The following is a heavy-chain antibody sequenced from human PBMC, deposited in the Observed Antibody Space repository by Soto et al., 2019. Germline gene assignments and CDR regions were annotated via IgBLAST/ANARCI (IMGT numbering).Heavy chain of an antibody. J-gene: IGHJ4*02. CDR1: GYTFTTYA. CDR2: ITTDNGNT. CDR3: ARDDHYYGSGTYEN. V-gene: IGHV1-3*04. D-gene: IGHD3-10*01. Sequence: QVQLVQSGAEVKKPGASVKISCKASGYTFTTYAIHWVRQAPGQRLEWMGWITTDNGNTRYSQNYQGRVIITRDTSAATVYMELSGLRSEDTAVYFCARDDHYYGSGTYENWGQGTLVTVSS.